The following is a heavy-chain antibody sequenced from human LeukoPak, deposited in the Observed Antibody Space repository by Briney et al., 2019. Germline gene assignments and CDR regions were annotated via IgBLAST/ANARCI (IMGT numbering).Heavy chain of an antibody. D-gene: IGHD5-18*01. Sequence: PSETLSLTCTVSGGSISSSSYYWGWIRQPPGKGLEWIGSIYYSGSTYYNPSLKSRVTISVDTSKNQFSLKLSSVTAADTAVYYCASPRSRYSYGYGSYYMDVWGKGTTVTVSS. CDR1: GGSISSSSYY. J-gene: IGHJ6*03. CDR2: IYYSGST. CDR3: ASPRSRYSYGYGSYYMDV. V-gene: IGHV4-39*01.